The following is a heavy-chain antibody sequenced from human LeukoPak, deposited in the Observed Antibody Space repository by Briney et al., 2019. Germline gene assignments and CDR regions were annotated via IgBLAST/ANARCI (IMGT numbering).Heavy chain of an antibody. CDR2: ISYDGSNK. Sequence: GGSLRLSCAASGFTFSSYAMHWVRQAPGKGLEWVAVISYDGSNKYYADSVKGRFTISRDNAKNSLYLQMNSLRAEDTAVYYCARDLGNPGYDSSGDGAFDIWGQGTMVTVSS. CDR3: ARDLGNPGYDSSGDGAFDI. V-gene: IGHV3-30*07. J-gene: IGHJ3*02. D-gene: IGHD3-22*01. CDR1: GFTFSSYA.